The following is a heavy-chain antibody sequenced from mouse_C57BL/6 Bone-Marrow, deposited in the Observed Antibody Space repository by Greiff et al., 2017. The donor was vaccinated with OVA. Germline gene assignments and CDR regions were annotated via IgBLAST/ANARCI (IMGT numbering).Heavy chain of an antibody. D-gene: IGHD2-3*01. J-gene: IGHJ2*01. CDR2: IYPGDGDT. Sequence: LVESGPELVKPGASVKISCKASGYAFSSSWMNWVKQRPGKGLEWLGRIYPGDGDTNYNGKFKGKATLTADKSSSTAYMQLSSLTSEDSEVDFCERHGDGYYASYFDYWGQGTTLTVSS. CDR3: ERHGDGYYASYFDY. CDR1: GYAFSSSW. V-gene: IGHV1-82*01.